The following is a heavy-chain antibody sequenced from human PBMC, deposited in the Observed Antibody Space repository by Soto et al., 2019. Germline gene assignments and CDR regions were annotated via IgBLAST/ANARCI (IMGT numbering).Heavy chain of an antibody. CDR3: AREGVPAAIGMDV. D-gene: IGHD2-2*01. CDR2: IYYSGST. CDR1: GGSISSGGYY. Sequence: TLSLTCTVSGGSISSGGYYWSWIRQHPGKGLEWIGYIYYSGSTYYNPSLKSRVTISVDTSKNQFSLKLSPVTAADTAVYYCAREGVPAAIGMDVWGQGTTVTVSS. V-gene: IGHV4-31*03. J-gene: IGHJ6*02.